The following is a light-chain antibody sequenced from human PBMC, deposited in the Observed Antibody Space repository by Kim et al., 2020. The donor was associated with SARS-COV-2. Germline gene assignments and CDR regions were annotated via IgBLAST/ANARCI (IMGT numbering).Light chain of an antibody. J-gene: IGLJ3*02. CDR2: TNN. V-gene: IGLV1-44*01. CDR3: AAWDDSLNGPV. CDR1: RSNIGSNT. Sequence: GQRVTISCSGGRSNIGSNTVSWYQHLPGAAPKLLIETNNQRPSGVPDRFSGSKSGTSASLAISGLQSEDEAHYYCAAWDDSLNGPVFGGGTQLTVL.